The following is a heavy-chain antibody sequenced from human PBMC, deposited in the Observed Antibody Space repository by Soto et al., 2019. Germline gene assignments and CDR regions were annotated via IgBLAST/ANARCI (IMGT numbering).Heavy chain of an antibody. Sequence: HPGGSLRLSCAASGFAFSNYAMTWVHQAPGKGLEWVSVITTYDGGANYADSVKGRFTISRDNSKNTLYLQMNSLRAEDTAIYYCVKIRSSRVTGPFDFWGQGTQVTVSS. V-gene: IGHV3-23*01. CDR3: VKIRSSRVTGPFDF. CDR2: ITTYDGGA. D-gene: IGHD1-20*01. J-gene: IGHJ4*02. CDR1: GFAFSNYA.